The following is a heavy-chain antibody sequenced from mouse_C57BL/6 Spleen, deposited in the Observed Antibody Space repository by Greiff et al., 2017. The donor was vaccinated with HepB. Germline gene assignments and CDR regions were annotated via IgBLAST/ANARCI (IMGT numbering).Heavy chain of an antibody. D-gene: IGHD3-2*02. CDR1: GYTFTDHT. Sequence: VQGVESDAELVKPGASVKISCKVSGYTFTDHTIHWMKQRPEQGLEWIGYIYPRDGSTKYNEKFKGKATLTADKSSSTAYMQLNSLTSEDSAVYFCARRGAQAPWFAYWGQGTLVTVSA. CDR2: IYPRDGST. CDR3: ARRGAQAPWFAY. V-gene: IGHV1-78*01. J-gene: IGHJ3*01.